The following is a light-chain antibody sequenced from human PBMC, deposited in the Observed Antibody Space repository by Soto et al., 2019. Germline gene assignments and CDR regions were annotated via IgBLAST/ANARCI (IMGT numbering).Light chain of an antibody. CDR2: WAS. CDR3: QQFYNSPWT. J-gene: IGKJ1*01. CDR1: QSLLYSSNNKNN. V-gene: IGKV4-1*01. Sequence: DIVMTQSPDSLAVSLGERATINCKSSQSLLYSSNNKNNLAWYQQTPGQPPRLLIYWASTRESGVPDRFSGSGSGTDFTLTISSLQAEDVEVYYCQQFYNSPWTLGQGTKVDIK.